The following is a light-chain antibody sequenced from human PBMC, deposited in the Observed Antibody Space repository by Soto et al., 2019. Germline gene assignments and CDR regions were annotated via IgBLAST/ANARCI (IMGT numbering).Light chain of an antibody. CDR1: QSISSY. J-gene: IGKJ2*01. CDR2: DAS. V-gene: IGKV1-39*01. Sequence: DIQMTQSPSSLSASVGDRVTITCRASQSISSYLNWYQQKPGKAPKLLIYDASSLQRGVPPRFSGSGSGTDFTLTISSLQPEDFGTYYCQQSYSTPYTVGQGTKLEIK. CDR3: QQSYSTPYT.